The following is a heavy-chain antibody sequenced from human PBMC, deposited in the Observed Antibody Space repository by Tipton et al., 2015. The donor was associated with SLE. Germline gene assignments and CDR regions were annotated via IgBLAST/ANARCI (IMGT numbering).Heavy chain of an antibody. CDR1: GGSFTDYY. CDR2: ISHGGST. V-gene: IGHV4-34*01. J-gene: IGHJ4*02. D-gene: IGHD1-1*01. CDR3: ARQLLLLRYFDY. Sequence: TLSLTCAVYGGSFTDYYWTWVRQPPGEGLEWIGEISHGGSTNYNPSLKSRVTISVDTSRNQFSLMVSSVTAADTAVYYCARQLLLLRYFDYWGQGTLVTVSS.